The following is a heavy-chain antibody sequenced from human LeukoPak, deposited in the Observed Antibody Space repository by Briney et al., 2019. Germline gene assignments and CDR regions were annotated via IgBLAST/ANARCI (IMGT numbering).Heavy chain of an antibody. CDR2: IKQDGSEK. J-gene: IGHJ4*02. V-gene: IGHV3-7*02. CDR3: ARGWGQLAAGLDY. CDR1: GFTFSSYW. Sequence: GGSLRLSCAASGFTFSSYWMSWVRQAPGKGLGWVASIKQDGSEKYYVDSVKGRFTISRDNAKNSLYLQMNSLRAEDTAVYYCARGWGQLAAGLDYWGQGTLVTVSS. D-gene: IGHD6-6*01.